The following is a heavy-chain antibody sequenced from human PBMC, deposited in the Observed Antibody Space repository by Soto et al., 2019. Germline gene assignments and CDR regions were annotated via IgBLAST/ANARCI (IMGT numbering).Heavy chain of an antibody. CDR2: IYYSGST. J-gene: IGHJ3*02. Sequence: SETLSLTCTFSGGSISSYYWSWIRQPPGKGLEWIGYIYYSGSTNYNPSLKSRVTISVGTSNNQFSLKLSSVTAADTAVYYCARLYGLDAFDIWGQGTMVTVSS. V-gene: IGHV4-59*01. CDR3: ARLYGLDAFDI. CDR1: GGSISSYY. D-gene: IGHD4-17*01.